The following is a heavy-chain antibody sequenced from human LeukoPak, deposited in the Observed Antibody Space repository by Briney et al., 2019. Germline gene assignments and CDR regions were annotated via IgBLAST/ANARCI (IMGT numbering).Heavy chain of an antibody. CDR3: AKASVDTAMVYY. CDR1: GGSISSGDYY. D-gene: IGHD5-18*01. CDR2: IYYSGST. J-gene: IGHJ4*02. Sequence: PSQTLSLTCNVSGGSISSGDYYWSWIRQPPGKGLEWIGYIYYSGSTYYNPSLKSRVTISVDTSKNQFSLKLSSVTAADTAVYYCAKASVDTAMVYYWGQGTLVTVSS. V-gene: IGHV4-30-4*01.